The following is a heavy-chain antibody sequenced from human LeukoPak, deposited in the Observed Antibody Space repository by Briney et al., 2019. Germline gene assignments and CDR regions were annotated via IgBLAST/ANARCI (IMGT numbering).Heavy chain of an antibody. V-gene: IGHV3-7*03. CDR2: IKQDGSEK. J-gene: IGHJ4*02. CDR3: ARDGFGTGSN. CDR1: GLTFSNYW. D-gene: IGHD3-16*01. Sequence: GGSLRLSCAASGLTFSNYWMDWVRQAPGKGLEWVANIKQDGSEKNYVDSVKGRFIISRDNAKNSLYLQMNTLRADDTAVYYCARDGFGTGSNWGQGTLVTVSS.